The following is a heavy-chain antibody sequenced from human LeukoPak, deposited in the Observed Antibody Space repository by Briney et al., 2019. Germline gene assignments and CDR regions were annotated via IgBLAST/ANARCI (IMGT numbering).Heavy chain of an antibody. CDR2: IIPIFGTA. Sequence: SVKVSCKASGYTFTGYYMHWVRPAPGQGLEWMGGIIPIFGTANYAQKFQGRVTITTDESTSTAYMELSSLRSEDSAVYYCARARSPSSGYLLRDHNWFDPWGQGTLVTVSS. CDR3: ARARSPSSGYLLRDHNWFDP. D-gene: IGHD3-22*01. CDR1: GYTFTGYY. V-gene: IGHV1-69*05. J-gene: IGHJ5*02.